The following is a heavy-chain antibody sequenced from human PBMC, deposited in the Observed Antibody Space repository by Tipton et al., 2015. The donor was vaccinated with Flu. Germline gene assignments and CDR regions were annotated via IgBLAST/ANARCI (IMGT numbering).Heavy chain of an antibody. CDR1: GGSIRSSTDY. CDR2: IYHSGTT. V-gene: IGHV4-39*02. D-gene: IGHD3-22*01. CDR3: ARVDYYDSRSGKGFFDY. Sequence: TLSLTCTVSGGSIRSSTDYWGWIRQPPGKGLEWIGSIYHSGTTFYNPSLKSRVTISVDTSKNHFSLKLSSVSAADAAVYYCARVDYYDSRSGKGFFDYWGQGIFVTVSS. J-gene: IGHJ4*02.